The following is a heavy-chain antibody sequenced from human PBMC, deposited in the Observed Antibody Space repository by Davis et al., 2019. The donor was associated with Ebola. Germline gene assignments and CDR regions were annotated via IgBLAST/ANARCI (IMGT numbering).Heavy chain of an antibody. D-gene: IGHD1-26*01. CDR3: AKGPEGGAYTQIDH. Sequence: SLKISCAASGFNFDSYTMHWVRQAPGKGLEWVSGISWTGGALGYADSVKGRFTISRDDAKNSLYLQMNSLRAEDTAFYYCAKGPEGGAYTQIDHWGQGTLVSVSS. CDR1: GFNFDSYT. CDR2: ISWTGGAL. J-gene: IGHJ4*02. V-gene: IGHV3-9*01.